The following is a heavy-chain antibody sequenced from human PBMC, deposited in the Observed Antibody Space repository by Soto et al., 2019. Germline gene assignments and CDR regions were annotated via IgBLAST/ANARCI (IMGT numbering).Heavy chain of an antibody. CDR3: VRPFYSSGGYDY. J-gene: IGHJ4*01. CDR2: IYPGDSDT. Sequence: PGESLKISCQGSGYSFTSYWIGWVRQTPGKGLEWMGMIYPGDSDTRYSPSFQGQVTISADKSISAAFLQWSSLKASDTAMYYCVRPFYSSGGYDYWGQGTLVTVSS. V-gene: IGHV5-51*01. D-gene: IGHD6-19*01. CDR1: GYSFTSYW.